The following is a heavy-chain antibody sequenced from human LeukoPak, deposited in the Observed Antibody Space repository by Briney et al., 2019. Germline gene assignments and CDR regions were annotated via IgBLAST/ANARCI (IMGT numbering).Heavy chain of an antibody. D-gene: IGHD3-3*01. CDR3: ARGHRAWSY. Sequence: GGSLRLSCAASGFTFSSYAMHWVRQAPGKGLEWVAVISYDGSNKYYADSVKGRFTISRDNSKNTLYLQMNSLRVDDTAVYYCARGHRAWSYWGQGTLVTVSS. CDR1: GFTFSSYA. J-gene: IGHJ4*02. V-gene: IGHV3-30-3*01. CDR2: ISYDGSNK.